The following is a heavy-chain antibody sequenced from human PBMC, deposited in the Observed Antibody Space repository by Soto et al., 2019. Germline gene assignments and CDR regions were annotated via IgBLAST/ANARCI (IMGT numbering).Heavy chain of an antibody. Sequence: SETLSLTCTVSGGSISSGDYYWSWIRQPPGKGLEWIGYIYYSGSTYYNPSLKSRVTISVDTSKNQFSLKLSSVTAADTAVYYCARPNLRRTLSFDYWGQGTLVTVSS. CDR2: IYYSGST. D-gene: IGHD2-2*01. CDR3: ARPNLRRTLSFDY. J-gene: IGHJ4*02. CDR1: GGSISSGDYY. V-gene: IGHV4-30-4*01.